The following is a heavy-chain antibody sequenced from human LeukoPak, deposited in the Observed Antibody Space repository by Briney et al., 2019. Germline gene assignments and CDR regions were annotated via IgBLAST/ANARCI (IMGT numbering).Heavy chain of an antibody. J-gene: IGHJ5*02. CDR2: IYSSGST. V-gene: IGHV4-39*01. CDR3: GGDQNWFDP. CDR1: GASVSGSNYY. D-gene: IGHD2-21*02. Sequence: KSSETLSLTCAVSGASVSGSNYYWGWIRQPPGKGLEWIGNIYSSGSTYYNASLQSRVTISIDTSKNQFSLRLNSVTAADTAVYYCGGDQNWFDPWGQGTLVTVSS.